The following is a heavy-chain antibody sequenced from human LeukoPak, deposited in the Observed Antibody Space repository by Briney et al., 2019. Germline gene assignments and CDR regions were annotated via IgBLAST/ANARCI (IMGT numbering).Heavy chain of an antibody. J-gene: IGHJ4*02. Sequence: PGGSLRLSCAASGFTFSSYWMSWVRQAPGKGLEWVANIKQDGSEKYYVDSVKGRFTISRDNAKNSLYLQMNSLRAEDTAVYYCAKDAGYSSSWYSYYFDYWGQGTLVTVSS. CDR2: IKQDGSEK. D-gene: IGHD6-13*01. V-gene: IGHV3-7*03. CDR3: AKDAGYSSSWYSYYFDY. CDR1: GFTFSSYW.